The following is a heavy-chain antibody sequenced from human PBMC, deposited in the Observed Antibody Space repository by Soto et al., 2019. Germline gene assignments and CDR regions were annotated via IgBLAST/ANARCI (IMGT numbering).Heavy chain of an antibody. CDR1: GFSLSNARMG. D-gene: IGHD6-6*01. V-gene: IGHV2-26*01. J-gene: IGHJ4*02. Sequence: QVTLKESGPVLVKPTETLTLTCTVSGFSLSNARMGVSWIRQPPGKALEWLAHIFSNDEKSYSTSLKSRLTISKDTSKSQVVLTMTNMDPVDTATYFCARMKAARDYFYYWGQGTLVTVSS. CDR3: ARMKAARDYFYY. CDR2: IFSNDEK.